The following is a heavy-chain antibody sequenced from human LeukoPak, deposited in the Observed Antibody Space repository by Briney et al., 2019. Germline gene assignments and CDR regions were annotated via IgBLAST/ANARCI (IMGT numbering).Heavy chain of an antibody. D-gene: IGHD6-19*01. Sequence: GSSVKVSCKASGGTFSSYAISWVRQAPGQGLEWMGRIIPILGIANYAQKFQGRVTITADESTSTAYMELSSLRSEDTAVYYCAREESRIAVAGTGYFDYWGQGTLVTVSS. CDR1: GGTFSSYA. J-gene: IGHJ4*02. V-gene: IGHV1-69*04. CDR2: IIPILGIA. CDR3: AREESRIAVAGTGYFDY.